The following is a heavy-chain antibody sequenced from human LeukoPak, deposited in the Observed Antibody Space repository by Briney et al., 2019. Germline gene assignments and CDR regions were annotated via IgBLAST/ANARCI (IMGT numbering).Heavy chain of an antibody. V-gene: IGHV3-20*01. CDR1: GFTFDDYG. CDR3: ARVYYYGSGRGWFDP. J-gene: IGHJ5*02. Sequence: PGGSLRLSCAASGFTFDDYGMSWVRQAPGKGLEWVSGINWNGGSTGYADSVKGRFTISRDNAKNSLYLQMNSLRAEDTALYHCARVYYYGSGRGWFDPWGQGTLVTVSS. D-gene: IGHD3-10*01. CDR2: INWNGGST.